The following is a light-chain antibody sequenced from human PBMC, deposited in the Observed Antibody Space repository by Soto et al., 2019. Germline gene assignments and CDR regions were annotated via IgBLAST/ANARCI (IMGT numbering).Light chain of an antibody. CDR1: NFGSKS. J-gene: IGLJ2*01. CDR2: DDS. CDR3: QVWDSSSDHPVV. V-gene: IGLV3-21*02. Sequence: SYELTQPPSVSVAPGQTARITCGGNNFGSKSVHWYQQKPGQAPVLVVYDDSDRPSGIPERFSGSNSGNTATLTISRVEAGDEADYYCQVWDSSSDHPVVFGGGTKVTVL.